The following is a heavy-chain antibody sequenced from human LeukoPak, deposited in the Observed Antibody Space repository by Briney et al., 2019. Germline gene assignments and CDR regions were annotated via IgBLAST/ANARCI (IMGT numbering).Heavy chain of an antibody. J-gene: IGHJ4*02. V-gene: IGHV1-69*06. CDR1: GGTFSSYA. Sequence: GASVKVSWKASGGTFSSYAISWVRQAPGQGLEWMGGIIPIFGTANYAQKFQGRVTITADKSTSTAYMELSSLRSEDTAVYYCARDFDYYGSGSYWGQGTLVTVSS. D-gene: IGHD3-10*01. CDR3: ARDFDYYGSGSY. CDR2: IIPIFGTA.